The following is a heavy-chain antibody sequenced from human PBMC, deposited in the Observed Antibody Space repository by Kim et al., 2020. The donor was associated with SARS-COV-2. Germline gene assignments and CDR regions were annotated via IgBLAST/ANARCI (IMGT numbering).Heavy chain of an antibody. D-gene: IGHD3-10*01. J-gene: IGHJ4*02. CDR1: GFTFSSYG. CDR2: IWYDGSNK. Sequence: GGSLRLSCAASGFTFSSYGMHWVRQAPGKGLEWVAVIWYDGSNKYYADSVKGRFTISRDNSKNTLYLQMNSLRAEDTAVYYCAKDSAPWFGELLYSPDYWGQGTLVTVSS. V-gene: IGHV3-33*06. CDR3: AKDSAPWFGELLYSPDY.